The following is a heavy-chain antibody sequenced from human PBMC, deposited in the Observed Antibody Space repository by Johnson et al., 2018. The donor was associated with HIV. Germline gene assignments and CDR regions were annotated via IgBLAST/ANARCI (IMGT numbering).Heavy chain of an antibody. Sequence: VQVVESGGGLVQPGRSLRLSCAASGFTFDDYAMHWVRQAPGKGLEWVSGISWNSGSIGYADSVKGRFTISRDNAKNSLYLQMNSLRAGDTAVYYCARAGSSPAANDAFDIWGQGTMVTVAS. D-gene: IGHD6-13*01. V-gene: IGHV3-9*01. CDR3: ARAGSSPAANDAFDI. J-gene: IGHJ3*02. CDR2: ISWNSGSI. CDR1: GFTFDDYA.